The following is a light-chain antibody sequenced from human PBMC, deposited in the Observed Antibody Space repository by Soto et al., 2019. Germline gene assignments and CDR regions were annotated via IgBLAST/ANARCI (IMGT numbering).Light chain of an antibody. V-gene: IGLV2-14*01. CDR1: SSDVGGYNY. CDR2: EVS. CDR3: RSYTSSSTRV. J-gene: IGLJ3*02. Sequence: QSALTQPASVSGSPGQSITISCTGTSSDVGGYNYVSWYQQHPGKAPKLMIYEVSNRPSGVSNRCSGSKSGNTASLTISGLQAEDEADYYCRSYTSSSTRVFGGGTKLTFL.